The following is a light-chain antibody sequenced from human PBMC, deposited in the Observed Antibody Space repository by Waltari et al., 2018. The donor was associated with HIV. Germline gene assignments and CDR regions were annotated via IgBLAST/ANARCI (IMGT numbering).Light chain of an antibody. J-gene: IGLJ2*01. Sequence: QSALTQPRSVSGSPGQSVTISCTGTSGAIGFYDYVSWFQQHPGKAPKLIIYEVTKRPSGVPDRFSGSKSGNTATLTITGLQAEDEADYYCCSYAGNYRVFGGGTKLTVL. V-gene: IGLV2-11*01. CDR2: EVT. CDR1: SGAIGFYDY. CDR3: CSYAGNYRV.